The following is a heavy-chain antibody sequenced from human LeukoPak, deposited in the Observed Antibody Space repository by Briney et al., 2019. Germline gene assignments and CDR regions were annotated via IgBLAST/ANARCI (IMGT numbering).Heavy chain of an antibody. V-gene: IGHV3-48*04. CDR1: GFTFSSYS. Sequence: QPGRSLRLSCVASGFTFSSYSMNWVRQAPGKGLEWVSYISSSSSTIYYADSVKGRFTISRDNAKNSLYLQMNSLRAEDTAVYYCARGTPLNNSPIVVAGSYYYYGMDVWGQGTTVTVSS. CDR2: ISSSSSTI. CDR3: ARGTPLNNSPIVVAGSYYYYGMDV. J-gene: IGHJ6*02. D-gene: IGHD2-15*01.